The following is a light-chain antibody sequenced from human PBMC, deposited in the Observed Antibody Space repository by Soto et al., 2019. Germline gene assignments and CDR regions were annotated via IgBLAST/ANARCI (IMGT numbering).Light chain of an antibody. CDR2: GAS. CDR1: QSVRSGS. Sequence: EIVLTQSPGTLSLIPGEGATLSCRASQSVRSGSLAWYQQKPGQAPRLLIFGASSRATDIPDRFSGSGYGTDFTLTISRLEPEAFAVYYCHHYADSPHTFGQGTKLEI. J-gene: IGKJ2*01. CDR3: HHYADSPHT. V-gene: IGKV3-20*01.